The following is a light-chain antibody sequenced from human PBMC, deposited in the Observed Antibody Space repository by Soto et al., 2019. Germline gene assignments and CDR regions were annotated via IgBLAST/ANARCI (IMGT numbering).Light chain of an antibody. V-gene: IGKV1-39*01. CDR1: QGIRND. CDR3: QQSYSAPRT. Sequence: DIQMTQSPSSLSGSVGDRFTITCRASQGIRNDLGWYQQKPGKAPKRLIYAASSLQSGVPSRFTGSGSETGFTLTISSLQPEDFATYYCQQSYSAPRTFGQGTKVDIK. J-gene: IGKJ2*01. CDR2: AAS.